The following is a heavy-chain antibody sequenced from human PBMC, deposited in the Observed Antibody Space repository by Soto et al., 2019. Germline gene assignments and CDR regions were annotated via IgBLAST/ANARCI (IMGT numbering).Heavy chain of an antibody. CDR3: ARRGYCGGGSCSALGDP. J-gene: IGHJ5*02. CDR2: INSDGSSI. D-gene: IGHD2-15*01. V-gene: IGHV3-74*01. CDR1: GITLSDYW. Sequence: EVQLVESGGGLVQPGGSLRLSCAASGITLSDYWMHWVRHAPGKGLVWVSRINSDGSSISYADSVNVRFTISRDNAKNTVYLQMNSLGAEDTAMYYCARRGYCGGGSCSALGDPWGQGTLVTVSS.